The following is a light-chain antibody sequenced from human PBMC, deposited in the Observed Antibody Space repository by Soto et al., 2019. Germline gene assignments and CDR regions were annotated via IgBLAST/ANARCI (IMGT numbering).Light chain of an antibody. Sequence: EIGLTQSPGTLSLSPGERATLSCRASQSVSNNYLAWYQQKPGQPPRLLIYGASSRATGIPDRFSGSGSGTDFTLTISRLEPEDFAVYYCQQYGNSPWTFGQGTKVAIK. CDR2: GAS. J-gene: IGKJ1*01. CDR3: QQYGNSPWT. CDR1: QSVSNNY. V-gene: IGKV3-20*01.